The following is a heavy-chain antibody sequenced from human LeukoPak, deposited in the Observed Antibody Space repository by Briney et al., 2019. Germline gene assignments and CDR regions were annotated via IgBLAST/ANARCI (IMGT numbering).Heavy chain of an antibody. J-gene: IGHJ4*02. Sequence: PGGSLRLSCAASGFAFSSYSMNWVRQAPGKGLEWVSSISSSSSYIYYADSVKGRFTISRDNSKNTLYLQMNSLRAEDTAVYYCARLGYSSGWYYFDYWGQGTLVTVSS. CDR1: GFAFSSYS. CDR3: ARLGYSSGWYYFDY. D-gene: IGHD6-19*01. CDR2: ISSSSSYI. V-gene: IGHV3-21*01.